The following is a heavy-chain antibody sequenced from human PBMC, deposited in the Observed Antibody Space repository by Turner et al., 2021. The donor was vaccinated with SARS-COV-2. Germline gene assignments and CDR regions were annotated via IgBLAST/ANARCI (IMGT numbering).Heavy chain of an antibody. D-gene: IGHD2-15*01. CDR2: IYWDDDK. CDR3: AHKVVAAIFDY. V-gene: IGHV2-5*02. CDR1: GFSLSTSGVG. J-gene: IGHJ4*02. Sequence: QITLTQSGPTLVTPTPTLTLSCTFSGFSLSTSGVGVAWIRQPPGKALVWLALIYWDDDKRYSPSLKSRLTITKDTSKNQVVLTMTNMDPVDTATYYCAHKVVAAIFDYWGQGTLVTVSS.